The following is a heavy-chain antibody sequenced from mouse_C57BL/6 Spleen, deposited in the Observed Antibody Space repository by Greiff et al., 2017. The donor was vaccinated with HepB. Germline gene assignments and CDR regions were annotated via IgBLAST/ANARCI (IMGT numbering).Heavy chain of an antibody. V-gene: IGHV1-81*01. CDR1: GYTFTSYG. J-gene: IGHJ2*01. CDR3: ARGFITTVVVLDY. CDR2: IYPRSGNT. Sequence: VQVVESGAELARPGASVKLSCKASGYTFTSYGISWVKQRTGQGLEWIGEIYPRSGNTYYNEKFKGKATLTADKSSSTAYMELRSLTSEDSAVYFCARGFITTVVVLDYWGQGTTLTVSS. D-gene: IGHD1-1*01.